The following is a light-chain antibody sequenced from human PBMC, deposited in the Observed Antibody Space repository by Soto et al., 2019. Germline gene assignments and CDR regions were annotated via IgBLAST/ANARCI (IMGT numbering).Light chain of an antibody. CDR3: QQYDNWGT. Sequence: EIVMTQSPATLSVSPGERATLSCRASQSVTSNLAWYQKKPGQAPRLLIYGASTRATGIPARFSGSGSGTDFTLTISSLQSEDFAGYYCQQYDNWGTFGQGTRVEIK. V-gene: IGKV3-15*01. J-gene: IGKJ1*01. CDR2: GAS. CDR1: QSVTSN.